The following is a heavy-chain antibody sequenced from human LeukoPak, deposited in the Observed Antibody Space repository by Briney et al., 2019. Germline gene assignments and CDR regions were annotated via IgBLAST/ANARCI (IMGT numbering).Heavy chain of an antibody. V-gene: IGHV3-23*01. CDR2: IGTDEART. J-gene: IGHJ1*01. CDR3: ATDLDSTDLYDNAD. Sequence: PGGSLRLSCLGSGFTFRRYAMNWGRQTPGKRLEWISLIGTDEARTHYADSVKGRFIISRDNSKNTLFLQMYSVRTEDTAVYYCATDLDSTDLYDNADWGQGTLVTVSS. CDR1: GFTFRRYA. D-gene: IGHD2/OR15-2a*01.